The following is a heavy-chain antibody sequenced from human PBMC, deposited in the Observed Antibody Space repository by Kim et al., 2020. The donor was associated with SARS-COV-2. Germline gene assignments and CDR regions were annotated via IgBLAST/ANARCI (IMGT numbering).Heavy chain of an antibody. V-gene: IGHV3-30-3*01. D-gene: IGHD3-22*01. Sequence: GGSLRLSCAASGFTFSSYAMHWVRQAPGKGLEWVAVISYDGSNKYYADSVKGRFTISRDNSRNTLYLQMNSLRAEDTAVHYCARVIVSYYGMNVWGQGTTVTVTS. CDR3: ARVIVSYYGMNV. J-gene: IGHJ6*02. CDR1: GFTFSSYA. CDR2: ISYDGSNK.